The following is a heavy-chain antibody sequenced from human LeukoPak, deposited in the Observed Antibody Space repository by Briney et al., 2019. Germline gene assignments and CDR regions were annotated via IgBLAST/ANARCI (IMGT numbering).Heavy chain of an antibody. CDR2: ISSSGSTI. CDR3: ARQNVLLWFGELRYFDY. CDR1: GFTFSDYY. V-gene: IGHV3-11*01. D-gene: IGHD3-10*01. J-gene: IGHJ4*02. Sequence: GGSLRLSCAASGFTFSDYYISWIRQAPGKGLEWVSYISSSGSTIYYADSVKGRFTISRDNAKNSLYLQMNSLRAEDTAVYYCARQNVLLWFGELRYFDYWGQGTLVTVSS.